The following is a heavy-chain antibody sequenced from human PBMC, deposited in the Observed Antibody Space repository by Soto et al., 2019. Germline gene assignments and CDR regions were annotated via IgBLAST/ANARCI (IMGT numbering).Heavy chain of an antibody. CDR2: MNPNSGNT. D-gene: IGHD6-19*01. J-gene: IGHJ3*02. V-gene: IGHV1-8*01. CDR1: GYTFTSYD. Sequence: ASVKVSCKASGYTFTSYDINWVRQATGQGLEWMGWMNPNSGNTGYAQKLQGRVTMTRNTSISTAYMELSSLRSEDTAVYYCARGGAFGSGWSVLAFDIWGQGTMVTVSS. CDR3: ARGGAFGSGWSVLAFDI.